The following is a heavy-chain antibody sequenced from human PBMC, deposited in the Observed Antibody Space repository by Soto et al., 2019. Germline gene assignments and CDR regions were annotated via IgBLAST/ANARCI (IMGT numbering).Heavy chain of an antibody. V-gene: IGHV1-2*02. CDR2: NNPATGAA. CDR3: ARGGGVGVAGSAAFDM. D-gene: IGHD3-3*01. CDR1: GYPVTAYY. Sequence: QLHLVQSGAVVKKPGASVTVSCSASGYPVTAYYMHWVRQAPGRGLEWMGGNNPATGAAKYTQTFEGRVTMTRDTSTSTGFMELGGLASEDRAVFYCARGGGVGVAGSAAFDMWGQGTLVTVSS. J-gene: IGHJ3*02.